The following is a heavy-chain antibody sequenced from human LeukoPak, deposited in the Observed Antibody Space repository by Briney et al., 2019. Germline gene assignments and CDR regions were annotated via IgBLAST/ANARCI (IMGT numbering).Heavy chain of an antibody. CDR3: ARFGTARGGGGDY. CDR1: GYTFTSYG. J-gene: IGHJ4*02. Sequence: GASVKVSCKASGYTFTSYGISWVRQAPGQGLEWMGWISAYNGNTNYAQKLQGRVTMTTDTSTSTAHMELRSLRSDGTAVYYGARFGTARGGGGDYWGQGTLVTVSS. V-gene: IGHV1-18*01. D-gene: IGHD3-16*01. CDR2: ISAYNGNT.